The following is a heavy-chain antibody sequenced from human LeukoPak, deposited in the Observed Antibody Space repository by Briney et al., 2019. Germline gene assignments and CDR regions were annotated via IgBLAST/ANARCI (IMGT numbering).Heavy chain of an antibody. V-gene: IGHV3-23*01. CDR2: ISGSGGGT. Sequence: PGGSLRPSCAASGFTFSSFAMNWVRQTPGKGLEWVSAISGSGGGTYYADSVKGRLTISRDNSKNTLFLQMNSLRAEDTAVYYCARVGYSSSWSHIDYWGQGTLVTVSS. D-gene: IGHD6-13*01. J-gene: IGHJ4*02. CDR1: GFTFSSFA. CDR3: ARVGYSSSWSHIDY.